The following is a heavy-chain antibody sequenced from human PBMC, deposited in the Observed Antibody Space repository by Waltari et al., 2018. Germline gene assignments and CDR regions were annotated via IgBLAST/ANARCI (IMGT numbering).Heavy chain of an antibody. CDR3: ARGDFWSGYYPHFDY. J-gene: IGHJ4*02. D-gene: IGHD3-3*01. CDR1: GGSISSYN. Sequence: QVQLQESGPGLVKPSETLSLTCTVSGGSISSYNWSWIRQPPGKGLEWIGYIYYSGSTNYNPSLKSRVTISVDTSKNQFSLKLSSVTAADTAVYYCARGDFWSGYYPHFDYWGQGTLVTVSS. V-gene: IGHV4-59*01. CDR2: IYYSGST.